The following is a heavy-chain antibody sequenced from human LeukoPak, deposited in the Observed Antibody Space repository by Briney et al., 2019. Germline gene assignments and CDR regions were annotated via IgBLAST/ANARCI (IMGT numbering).Heavy chain of an antibody. CDR1: GGSISSSNW. CDR2: IYHSGST. CDR3: ARETGILTGLDAFDI. V-gene: IGHV4-4*02. J-gene: IGHJ3*02. Sequence: ETLSLTCAVSGGSISSSNWWSWVRQPPGKGLEWIGEIYHSGSTNYNPSLKSRVTISVDKSKNQFSLKLSSVTAADTAVYYCARETGILTGLDAFDIWGQGTMVTVSS. D-gene: IGHD3-9*01.